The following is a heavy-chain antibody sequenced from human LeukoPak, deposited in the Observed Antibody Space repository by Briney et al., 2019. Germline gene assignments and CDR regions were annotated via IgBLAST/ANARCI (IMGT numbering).Heavy chain of an antibody. V-gene: IGHV1-18*01. CDR3: ARDRGSIAVAGV. CDR2: ISTNNGNT. Sequence: ASVKVSCKASGYTFTSYGTSWVRQAPGQGLEWMGWISTNNGNTLYAQNLQGRVTMTTDTSTSTAYMELRSLRSDDTAVYYCARDRGSIAVAGVWGQGTLVTVSS. CDR1: GYTFTSYG. D-gene: IGHD6-19*01. J-gene: IGHJ4*02.